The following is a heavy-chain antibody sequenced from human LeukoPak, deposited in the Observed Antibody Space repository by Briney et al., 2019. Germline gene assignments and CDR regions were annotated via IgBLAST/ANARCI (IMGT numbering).Heavy chain of an antibody. CDR2: IKHDGSEV. Sequence: PAVSLRLSGAASGFIFSSYWMTWVRQAPGQGREGVATIKHDGSEVYYLASVKGRFTISRDNAKSSMWLQMNSLRAEDTAVYYCARDQTPFYWGQGSLVTVSS. CDR3: ARDQTPFY. V-gene: IGHV3-7*01. D-gene: IGHD2-15*01. J-gene: IGHJ4*02. CDR1: GFIFSSYW.